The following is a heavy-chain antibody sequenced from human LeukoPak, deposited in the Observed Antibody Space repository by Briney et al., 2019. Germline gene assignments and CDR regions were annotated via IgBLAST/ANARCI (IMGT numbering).Heavy chain of an antibody. J-gene: IGHJ4*02. CDR3: ARDVDGYNGLDY. Sequence: GGSLRLSCAASGFTFSSYGMSWVRQAPGRGLEWVSAISGGGRITYYADSVKGRFTISRDNSKNTLYLQMNSLRAEDTAVYYCARDVDGYNGLDYWGQGTLVTVSS. CDR2: ISGGGRIT. V-gene: IGHV3-23*01. CDR1: GFTFSSYG. D-gene: IGHD5-24*01.